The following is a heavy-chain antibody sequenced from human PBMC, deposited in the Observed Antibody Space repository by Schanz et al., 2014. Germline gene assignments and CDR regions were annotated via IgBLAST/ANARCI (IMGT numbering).Heavy chain of an antibody. Sequence: VQLVESGGGVVQPGGSLRLSCAASGFSFSTYGIHWVRQAPGKGLEWVALIRSDGNSKYYADSVKGRFTISRDNAKNALYLQMNSLRAEDTAVYYCARDKGGLIPFDYWGQGTLVTVSS. V-gene: IGHV3-30*02. CDR2: IRSDGNSK. J-gene: IGHJ4*02. CDR1: GFSFSTYG. D-gene: IGHD2-15*01. CDR3: ARDKGGLIPFDY.